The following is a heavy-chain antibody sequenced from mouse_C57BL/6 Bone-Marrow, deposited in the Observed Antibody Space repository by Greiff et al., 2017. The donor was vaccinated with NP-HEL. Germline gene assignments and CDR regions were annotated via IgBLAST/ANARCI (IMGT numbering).Heavy chain of an antibody. CDR3: ARLPYYFDY. J-gene: IGHJ2*01. CDR1: GYSFTGYY. CDR2: INPSTGGT. Sequence: VQLQQSGPELVKPGASVKISCKASGYSFTGYYMNWVKQSPEKSLEWIGEINPSTGGTTYNQKFKAKATLTVDKSSSTAYMQLKSLTSEDSAVYYCARLPYYFDYWGQGTTLTVSS. V-gene: IGHV1-42*01.